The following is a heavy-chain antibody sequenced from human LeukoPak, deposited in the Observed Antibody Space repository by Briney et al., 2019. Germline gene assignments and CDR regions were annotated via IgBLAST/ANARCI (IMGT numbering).Heavy chain of an antibody. V-gene: IGHV4-39*01. CDR1: DGSLSRSSYY. J-gene: IGHJ4*02. Sequence: PSETLSLTCSVSDGSLSRSSYYWGWIRQPPGKGLEWIGIIDYSGSTDYNPSLKSRVTISVDTSKKQFSLKLSSVTAADTAVYYCARDDYYDSSGHDYWGQGTLVTVSS. D-gene: IGHD3-22*01. CDR2: IDYSGST. CDR3: ARDDYYDSSGHDY.